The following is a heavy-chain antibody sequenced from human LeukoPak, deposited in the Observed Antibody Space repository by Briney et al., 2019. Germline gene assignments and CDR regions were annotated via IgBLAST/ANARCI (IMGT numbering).Heavy chain of an antibody. D-gene: IGHD3-22*01. Sequence: PGGSLRLSCVTSGFIFSDYYMSWIRQAPGKGLEWLSYISSSGGDTYIADSVRGRFTFSRDNAKNSLCLQVNSLRAEDTAVYFCARGRSGGYTGDAFDIWGQGTGVTVSS. J-gene: IGHJ3*02. CDR3: ARGRSGGYTGDAFDI. V-gene: IGHV3-11*01. CDR2: ISSSGGDT. CDR1: GFIFSDYY.